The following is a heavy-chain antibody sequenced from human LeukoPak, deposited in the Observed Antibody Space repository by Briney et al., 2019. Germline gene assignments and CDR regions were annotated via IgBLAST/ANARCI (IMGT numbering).Heavy chain of an antibody. D-gene: IGHD3-3*01. J-gene: IGHJ6*04. CDR3: AKTREDFWGRAKGGMDV. CDR1: GVTFSSYA. V-gene: IGHV3-23*01. CDR2: IGGSGGGT. Sequence: GGPLRLSCAASGVTFSSYAMNWVRQTPGKGLEWVSVIGGSGGGTFYADSVKGRFTISRDNSKNTLYLQMNSLRAEDTAVYYCAKTREDFWGRAKGGMDVWGKGTTVTVSS.